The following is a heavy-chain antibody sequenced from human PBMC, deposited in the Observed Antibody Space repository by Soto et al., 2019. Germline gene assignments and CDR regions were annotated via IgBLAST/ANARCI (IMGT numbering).Heavy chain of an antibody. CDR3: ARDLGYCSGGSCPNWFDP. CDR1: GGSISSYY. D-gene: IGHD2-15*01. Sequence: SETLSLTCTVSGGSISSYYWSWIRQPPGKGLEWIGYTYYSGSTNYNPSLKSRVTISVDTSKNQFSLKLSSVTAADTAVYYCARDLGYCSGGSCPNWFDPWGQGTLVTVSS. J-gene: IGHJ5*02. CDR2: TYYSGST. V-gene: IGHV4-59*01.